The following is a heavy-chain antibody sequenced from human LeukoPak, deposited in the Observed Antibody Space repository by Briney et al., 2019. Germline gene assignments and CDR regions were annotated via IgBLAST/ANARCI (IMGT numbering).Heavy chain of an antibody. CDR2: IRSKAYGGTT. D-gene: IGHD3-22*01. Sequence: GGSLRLSCTASGFTFGDYAMSWFRQAPGKGLEWVGFIRSKAYGGTTEYAASVKGRFTISRDDSKSIAYLQMNSLKTEDTAVYYCTRAIYYDSSGSLYWGQGTLVTVSS. CDR3: TRAIYYDSSGSLY. J-gene: IGHJ4*02. CDR1: GFTFGDYA. V-gene: IGHV3-49*03.